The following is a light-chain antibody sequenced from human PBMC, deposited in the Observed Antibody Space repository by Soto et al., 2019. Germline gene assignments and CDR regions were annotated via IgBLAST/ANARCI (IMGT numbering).Light chain of an antibody. Sequence: QSVLTQPASVSGFPGQSITISCTGTISDVSGYNFVSWYQQYPGEAPKLMIYDVSNRPSGVSNRFSGSKSGNTASLTISGLQAEDEADYYCSSYTSSNTYVFGTGTKVTVL. CDR1: ISDVSGYNF. CDR2: DVS. V-gene: IGLV2-14*03. J-gene: IGLJ1*01. CDR3: SSYTSSNTYV.